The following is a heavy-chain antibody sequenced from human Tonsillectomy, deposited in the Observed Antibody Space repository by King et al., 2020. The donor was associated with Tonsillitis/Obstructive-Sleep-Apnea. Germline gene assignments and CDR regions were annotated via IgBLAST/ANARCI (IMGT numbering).Heavy chain of an antibody. CDR3: AKDPNYDFWSGYYFFDY. CDR2: ISGSGGST. V-gene: IGHV3-23*04. CDR1: GFTFSSYV. Sequence: VQLVESGGGLVQPGGSLRLSCAASGFTFSSYVMNWVRQAPGKGLEWVSGISGSGGSTYYADSVKGRFTISRDNSKNTLYLQMNSLRAEDTAVYYCAKDPNYDFWSGYYFFDYWSQGTLVTVSS. J-gene: IGHJ4*02. D-gene: IGHD3-3*01.